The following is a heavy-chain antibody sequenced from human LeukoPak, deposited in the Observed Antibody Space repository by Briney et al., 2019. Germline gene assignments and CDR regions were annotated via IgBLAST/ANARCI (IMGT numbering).Heavy chain of an antibody. CDR3: ARGYRPDY. CDR2: ISPSGGST. J-gene: IGHJ4*02. D-gene: IGHD1-1*01. CDR1: GYTFTSNY. V-gene: IGHV1-46*01. Sequence: ASVKVSCKAFGYTFTSNYMHWVRQAPGQGPEWMGVISPSGGSTTYAQKFQGRVTLTRDMSTSTDYLELSSLRSEDTAVYYCARGYRPDYWGQGTLVTVSS.